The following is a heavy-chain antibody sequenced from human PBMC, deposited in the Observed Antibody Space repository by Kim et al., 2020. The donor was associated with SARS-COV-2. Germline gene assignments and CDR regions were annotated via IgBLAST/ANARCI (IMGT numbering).Heavy chain of an antibody. CDR1: GYTFTSYG. V-gene: IGHV1-18*01. D-gene: IGHD3-16*01. Sequence: ASVKVSCKASGYTFTSYGISWVRQAPGQGLEWMGWISAYNGNTNYAQKLQGRVTMTTDTSTSTAYMELRSLRSDDTAVYYCARNRGDAPTRNSFWYFDYWGQGTLVTVSS. CDR3: ARNRGDAPTRNSFWYFDY. J-gene: IGHJ4*02. CDR2: ISAYNGNT.